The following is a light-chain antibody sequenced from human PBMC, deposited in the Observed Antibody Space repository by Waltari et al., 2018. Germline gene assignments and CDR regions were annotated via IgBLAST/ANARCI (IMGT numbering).Light chain of an antibody. CDR3: QQYDNLPRT. J-gene: IGKJ5*01. CDR2: DAS. CDR1: QDISNY. Sequence: DIQLTQSPSFLSASAGDRVTITCQASQDISNYLNWYQQKPGKAPKLLIYDASNLETGVPSRFSGSGSGTDFTFTISSLQPEDIATYYCQQYDNLPRTFGQGTRLEIK. V-gene: IGKV1-33*01.